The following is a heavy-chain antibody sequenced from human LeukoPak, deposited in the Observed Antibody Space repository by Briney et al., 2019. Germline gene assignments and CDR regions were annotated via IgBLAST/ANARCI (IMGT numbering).Heavy chain of an antibody. Sequence: GGSLSLSRAASGFTFSDYWMSWVRQAPGKGLEWGANIKKDGSDKYYVDSVKGRFTVSRDNAKNSLYLQMNGLRVEDTAVYYCARDAGITGTTEFDYWGQGILVTVSS. J-gene: IGHJ4*02. CDR3: ARDAGITGTTEFDY. CDR1: GFTFSDYW. D-gene: IGHD1-7*01. CDR2: IKKDGSDK. V-gene: IGHV3-7*01.